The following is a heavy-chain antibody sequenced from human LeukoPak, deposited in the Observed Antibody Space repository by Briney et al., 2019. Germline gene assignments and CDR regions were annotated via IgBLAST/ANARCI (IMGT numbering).Heavy chain of an antibody. D-gene: IGHD3-22*01. CDR1: GFTFSGYW. Sequence: GGSLRLSCAASGFTFSGYWMSWVRQAPGKGLEWVANIKQDGSEKYYVDSVKGRFTISRDNAKNSLYLQMNGLRAEDTAVYYCARDEWYDTYYFDYWGQGTLVTVSS. CDR3: ARDEWYDTYYFDY. J-gene: IGHJ4*02. V-gene: IGHV3-7*01. CDR2: IKQDGSEK.